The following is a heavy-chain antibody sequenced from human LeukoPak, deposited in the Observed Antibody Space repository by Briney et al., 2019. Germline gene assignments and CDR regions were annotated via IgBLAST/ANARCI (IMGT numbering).Heavy chain of an antibody. CDR3: ARAPGESADY. CDR2: INPNSGGT. CDR1: GYAFTGYY. D-gene: IGHD2-2*01. Sequence: ASVKVSCKASGYAFTGYYMHWVRQAPGQGLEWMGWINPNSGGTNYAQKFQGGVTMTRDTSISTAYMELSRLRSDDTAVYYCARAPGESADYWGQGTLVTVSS. V-gene: IGHV1-2*02. J-gene: IGHJ4*02.